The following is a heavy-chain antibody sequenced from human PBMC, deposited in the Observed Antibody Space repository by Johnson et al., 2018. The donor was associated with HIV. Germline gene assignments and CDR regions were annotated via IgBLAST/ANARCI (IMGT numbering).Heavy chain of an antibody. CDR1: GFTFSNFA. D-gene: IGHD4-23*01. J-gene: IGHJ3*02. CDR3: ARDSGGNYGAFDI. CDR2: IGSDGVST. V-gene: IGHV3-64*01. Sequence: LVESGGGLVQPEGSLRLSCAASGFTFSNFALHWVRQAPGKGLQYVSRIGSDGVSTYYANSVIGRFTISRDNSKNTVFLQMRRLRAEDIGIYYCARDSGGNYGAFDIWGQGTMVTVSS.